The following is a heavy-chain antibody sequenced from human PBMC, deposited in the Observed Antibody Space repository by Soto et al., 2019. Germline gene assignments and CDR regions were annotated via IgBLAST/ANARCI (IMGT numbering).Heavy chain of an antibody. V-gene: IGHV4-59*01. CDR2: IYYSGST. CDR1: GGSISSYY. CDR3: ARGNVPYSSNRVDWFDP. J-gene: IGHJ5*02. D-gene: IGHD4-4*01. Sequence: SETLSLTCTVSGGSISSYYWSWIRQPPGKGLEWIGYIYYSGSTNYNPSLKSRVTISVDTSKNQFSLKLSSVTAADTAVYYCARGNVPYSSNRVDWFDPWGQGTLVTVSS.